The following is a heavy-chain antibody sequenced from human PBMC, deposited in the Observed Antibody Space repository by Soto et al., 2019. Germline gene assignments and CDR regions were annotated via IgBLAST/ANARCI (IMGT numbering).Heavy chain of an antibody. Sequence: QVQLVESGGGVVQPGRSLRLSCVASGFTFTDHAMHWVRQTPDKGLEWVAVVSYDGSNKYYADSVNGRFAISRDNSRTTLFLQMNSLRPEDSSVYYCARGAYCGGDCLPGQVSKWYFDLWGRGTPVIVSS. D-gene: IGHD2-21*02. J-gene: IGHJ2*01. V-gene: IGHV3-30*09. CDR3: ARGAYCGGDCLPGQVSKWYFDL. CDR2: VSYDGSNK. CDR1: GFTFTDHA.